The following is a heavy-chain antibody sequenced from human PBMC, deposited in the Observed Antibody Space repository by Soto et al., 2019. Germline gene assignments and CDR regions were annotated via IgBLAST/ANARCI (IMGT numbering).Heavy chain of an antibody. Sequence: PGGSLRLSCAASGFTFSSYAMSWVRQAPGKGLEWVSGISASGGRTSYADSVKGRFTVSRDNSTNTMYLQMNSLRVEDTAVYKCAKDWDLLRAFDLWGRGTMVTVSS. CDR3: AKDWDLLRAFDL. V-gene: IGHV3-23*01. CDR1: GFTFSSYA. D-gene: IGHD1-26*01. CDR2: ISASGGRT. J-gene: IGHJ3*01.